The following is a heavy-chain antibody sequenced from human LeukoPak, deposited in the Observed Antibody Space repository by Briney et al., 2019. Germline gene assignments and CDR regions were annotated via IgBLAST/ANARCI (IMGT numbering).Heavy chain of an antibody. D-gene: IGHD3-22*01. J-gene: IGHJ4*02. CDR1: GFTFDDYA. CDR2: ISWNSGSI. V-gene: IGHV3-9*01. Sequence: GGSLRLSCAASGFTFDDYAMHWVRQAPGKGLEWVSGISWNSGSIGYADSVKSRFTISRDNAKNSLYLQMNSLRAEDTALYYCARDRHSSVDYWGQGTLVTVSS. CDR3: ARDRHSSVDY.